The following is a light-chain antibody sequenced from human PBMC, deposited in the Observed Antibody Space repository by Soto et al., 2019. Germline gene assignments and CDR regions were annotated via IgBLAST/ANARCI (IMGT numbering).Light chain of an antibody. V-gene: IGLV1-40*01. Sequence: QSVLTQPPSVSGAPGQRVTISCTGSSSNTGAGYYVHWYQQLPGTAPKLLIFTDNSRPSGVPDRFSGSKSGTSASLAITGLQAEDEADYYCQSFDRSLSGRVFGGGTKVTVL. CDR2: TDN. CDR1: SSNTGAGYY. CDR3: QSFDRSLSGRV. J-gene: IGLJ3*02.